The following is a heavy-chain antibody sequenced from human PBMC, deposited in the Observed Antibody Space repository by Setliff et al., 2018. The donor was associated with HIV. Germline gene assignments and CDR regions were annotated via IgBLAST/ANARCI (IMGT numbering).Heavy chain of an antibody. CDR3: ARARLQGIVTAVGPRDNCLDP. D-gene: IGHD1-26*01. J-gene: IGHJ5*02. V-gene: IGHV1-18*01. CDR2: ISPYTGNT. CDR1: GYSFINYG. Sequence: ASVKVSCKASGYSFINYGISWVRQAPGQGPEWMGWISPYTGNTDYAPRLLGRVTMTTDTSTSTAYLELRSLTSDDTAVYYCARARLQGIVTAVGPRDNCLDPWGQGTQVTVS.